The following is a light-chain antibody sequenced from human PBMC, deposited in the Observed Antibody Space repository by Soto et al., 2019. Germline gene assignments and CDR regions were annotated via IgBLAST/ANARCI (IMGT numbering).Light chain of an antibody. CDR2: GAS. J-gene: IGKJ4*01. CDR3: QQRSNWRET. V-gene: IGKV3D-20*02. Sequence: EIGLTQSPGTLSLSPGERATLSWRGSQSVSRRYLDWYQQKPGQAPRLLIYGASSRATGIPARLSGSRYGTELTITISSIETEDFEVYYCQQRSNWRETFGGGTKVDIK. CDR1: QSVSRRY.